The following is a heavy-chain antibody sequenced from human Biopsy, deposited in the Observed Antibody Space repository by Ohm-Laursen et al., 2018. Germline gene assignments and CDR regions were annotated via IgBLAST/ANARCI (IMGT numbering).Heavy chain of an antibody. CDR2: TSGYNGNT. J-gene: IGHJ4*02. CDR3: VRGTGSQYFDY. CDR1: GYFFSSYG. D-gene: IGHD1-26*01. Sequence: ASVKVSCNASGYFFSSYGLNWVRQAPGQGLEWMGRTSGYNGNTNYAQKFQGRVTMTIDSSASTAYLELRSLRSDDTAFYYCVRGTGSQYFDYWGQGTLVTVSS. V-gene: IGHV1-18*01.